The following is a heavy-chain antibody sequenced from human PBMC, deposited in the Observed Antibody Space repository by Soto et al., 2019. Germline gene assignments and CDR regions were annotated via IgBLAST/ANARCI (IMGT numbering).Heavy chain of an antibody. D-gene: IGHD3-10*01. CDR1: GYTFTSYD. Sequence: ASVKVSCKASGYTFTSYDINWVRQATGQGLEWMGWMNPNSGNTGYAQKFQGRVTMTRNTSISTAYMELSSLRSEDTAVYYCAREGDYYDYYGMDVWGQGTTVTVSS. V-gene: IGHV1-8*01. J-gene: IGHJ6*02. CDR3: AREGDYYDYYGMDV. CDR2: MNPNSGNT.